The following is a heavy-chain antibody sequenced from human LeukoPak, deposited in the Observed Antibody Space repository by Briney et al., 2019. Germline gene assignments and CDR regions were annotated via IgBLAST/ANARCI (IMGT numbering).Heavy chain of an antibody. J-gene: IGHJ6*02. V-gene: IGHV4-59*01. CDR1: GGSINEYY. CDR2: IYYSGST. D-gene: IGHD6-13*01. Sequence: KPSETLSLTCTVSGGSINEYYWSWIRQPPGKGLEWIGYIYYSGSTNYNPSLKSRVTISVDTSKNQFSLKLSSVTAADTAVYYCARDRRQQLVQNLGYYYYGMDVWGQGTTVTVSS. CDR3: ARDRRQQLVQNLGYYYYGMDV.